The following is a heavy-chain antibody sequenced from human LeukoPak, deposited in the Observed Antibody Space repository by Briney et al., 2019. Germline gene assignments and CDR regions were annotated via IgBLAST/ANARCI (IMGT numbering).Heavy chain of an antibody. V-gene: IGHV1-2*02. CDR1: GGTFSSYA. D-gene: IGHD6-13*01. Sequence: ASVKVSCKASGGTFSSYAISWVRQAPGQGLEWMGWINPNSGSTNYAQKFQGRVTMTRDTSISTAYMELSRLRSDDTAVYYCARDRTLRWGAAAGTGEFDYWGQGTLVTVSS. CDR2: INPNSGST. J-gene: IGHJ4*02. CDR3: ARDRTLRWGAAAGTGEFDY.